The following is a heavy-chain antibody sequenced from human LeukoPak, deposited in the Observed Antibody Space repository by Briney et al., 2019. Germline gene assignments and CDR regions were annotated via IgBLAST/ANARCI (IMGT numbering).Heavy chain of an antibody. CDR2: INPNSGGT. CDR1: GYTFTGYY. V-gene: IGHV1-2*06. Sequence: SVKVSCKASGYTFTGYYMHWVRQAPGQGLEWMGRINPNSGGTNYAQKFQGRVTMTRDTSINTAHMELSRLRSDDTAVYYCARERLRQSGTDVWGQGTTVTVSS. D-gene: IGHD4-17*01. CDR3: ARERLRQSGTDV. J-gene: IGHJ6*02.